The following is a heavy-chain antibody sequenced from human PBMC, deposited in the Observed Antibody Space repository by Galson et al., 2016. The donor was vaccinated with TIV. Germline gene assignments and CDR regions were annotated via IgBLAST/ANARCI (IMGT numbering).Heavy chain of an antibody. J-gene: IGHJ6*02. D-gene: IGHD3-22*01. Sequence: LSCAASGLSVSINYMTWVRQAPGKGLEWVSLISDDGNTYYADSVKGRFTISRDNSKNTLYLQMNTLRVEDTAVYFCARDRVVDATYYYYYYGMDVWGQGTAVTVSS. CDR1: GLSVSINY. V-gene: IGHV3-66*02. CDR2: ISDDGNT. CDR3: ARDRVVDATYYYYYYGMDV.